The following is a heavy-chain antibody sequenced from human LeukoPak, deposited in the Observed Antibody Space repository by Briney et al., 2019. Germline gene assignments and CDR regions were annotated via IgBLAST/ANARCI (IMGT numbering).Heavy chain of an antibody. CDR3: ARDRGTNGINDRGYFDY. J-gene: IGHJ4*02. CDR2: IKQDGSEK. Sequence: PGGSLRLSCAASGFTFSSYWMSWVRQAPGKGLEWVANIKQDGSEKYYVDSVKGRFTISRDNSKNTLYLQMNSLRAEDTAVYYCARDRGTNGINDRGYFDYWGQGTLVTVSS. V-gene: IGHV3-7*01. CDR1: GFTFSSYW. D-gene: IGHD1-1*01.